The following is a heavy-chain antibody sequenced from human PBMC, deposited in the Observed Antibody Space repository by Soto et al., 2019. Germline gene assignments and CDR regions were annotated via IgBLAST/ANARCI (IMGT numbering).Heavy chain of an antibody. CDR3: ARRYSSAFDI. J-gene: IGHJ3*02. V-gene: IGHV4-59*08. D-gene: IGHD6-13*01. Sequence: SETLSLTCSVSGASISSYYWSWIRQPPEKGLEWIGYIYYSGSTYYNPSLKSRVTISVDTSKNQFSLKLSSVTAADTAVYYCARRYSSAFDIWGQGTMVTVSS. CDR1: GASISSYY. CDR2: IYYSGST.